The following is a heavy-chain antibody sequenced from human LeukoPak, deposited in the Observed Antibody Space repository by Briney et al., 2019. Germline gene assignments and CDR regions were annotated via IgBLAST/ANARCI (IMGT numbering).Heavy chain of an antibody. D-gene: IGHD6-19*01. Sequence: TGGSLRLSCAASGFTFDDHAMHWVRQAPGKGLEWVSLISWDGSNTYYADSVKGRFTISRDDSKNSLYLQLNTLRVEDTALYYCTKDNHGSSGWYDEYFQYWGQGTLVTVSS. J-gene: IGHJ1*01. CDR2: ISWDGSNT. CDR3: TKDNHGSSGWYDEYFQY. CDR1: GFTFDDHA. V-gene: IGHV3-43D*03.